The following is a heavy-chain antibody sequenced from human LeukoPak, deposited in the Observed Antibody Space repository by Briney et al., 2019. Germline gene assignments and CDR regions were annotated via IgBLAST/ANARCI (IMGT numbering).Heavy chain of an antibody. CDR1: GFTFSAYE. Sequence: PGGSLRLSCAASGFTFSAYEMNWVRQAPGKGLEWVSYIGSSGSTVYYADSVKGRFTISRDNSKNTLYVQMNSLRAEDTAVYYCAKILSSAWGELGYWGQGTLVTVSS. J-gene: IGHJ4*02. D-gene: IGHD6-19*01. CDR2: IGSSGSTV. V-gene: IGHV3-48*03. CDR3: AKILSSAWGELGY.